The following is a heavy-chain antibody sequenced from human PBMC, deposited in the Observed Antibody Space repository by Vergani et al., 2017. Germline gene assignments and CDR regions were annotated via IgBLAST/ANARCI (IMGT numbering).Heavy chain of an antibody. CDR1: GFTFDDYA. CDR2: ISWNSGSI. V-gene: IGHV3-9*01. D-gene: IGHD1-20*01. Sequence: EVQLVESGGGLVQPGRSLRLSCAASGFTFDDYAMHWVRQAPGKGLEWVSGISWNSGSIGYADSVKGRFTISRDNSKNTLYLQMNSLRAEDTAVYYCAKDPIRGITGTGGWFDPWGQGTLVTVSS. J-gene: IGHJ5*02. CDR3: AKDPIRGITGTGGWFDP.